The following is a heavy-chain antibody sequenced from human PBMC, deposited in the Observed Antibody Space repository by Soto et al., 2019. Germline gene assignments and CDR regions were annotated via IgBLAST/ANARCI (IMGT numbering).Heavy chain of an antibody. J-gene: IGHJ5*02. CDR3: ERGYDILTGPLDH. D-gene: IGHD3-9*01. Sequence: SETLSLTCTVSGGSITSSSFYWGWIRQPPGKGLEWIGIIYYSGSTYYNPSLKSRVTISVDTSKSQFSLNLNSVTAADTAVYSCERGYDILTGPLDHWGPGTLVTV. CDR1: GGSITSSSFY. V-gene: IGHV4-39*01. CDR2: IYYSGST.